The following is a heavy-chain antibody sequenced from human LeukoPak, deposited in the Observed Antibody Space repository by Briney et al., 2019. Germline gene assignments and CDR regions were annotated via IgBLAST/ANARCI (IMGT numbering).Heavy chain of an antibody. Sequence: GGSLRLSCAASGFAFSSYAMSWVRQAPGKGLEWASAICGSGGSTYYADSVKGRFTISRDNSKNTLYLQMNSLRAEDTAVYYCAKDLGQEVVPAAHDAFDIWGQGTMVTVSS. CDR3: AKDLGQEVVPAAHDAFDI. J-gene: IGHJ3*02. CDR2: ICGSGGST. CDR1: GFAFSSYA. D-gene: IGHD2-2*01. V-gene: IGHV3-23*01.